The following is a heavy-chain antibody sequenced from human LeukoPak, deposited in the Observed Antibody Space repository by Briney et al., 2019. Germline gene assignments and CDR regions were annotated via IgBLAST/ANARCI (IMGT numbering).Heavy chain of an antibody. Sequence: SETLSLTCTVSGGSISSSSYYWGWIRQPPGKGLEWIGSIYYSGSTYYNPSLKSRVTISVDTSKNQFSLKLSSVTAADTAVYYCASRRRITIFGVVSTTGDNWFDPWGQGTLVTVPS. D-gene: IGHD3-3*01. V-gene: IGHV4-39*01. CDR2: IYYSGST. CDR3: ASRRRITIFGVVSTTGDNWFDP. J-gene: IGHJ5*02. CDR1: GGSISSSSYY.